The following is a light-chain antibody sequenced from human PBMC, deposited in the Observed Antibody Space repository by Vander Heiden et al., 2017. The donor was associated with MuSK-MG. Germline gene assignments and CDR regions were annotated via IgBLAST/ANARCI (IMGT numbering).Light chain of an antibody. Sequence: SSSLPASIVYRLHSTCLSSQCMSMYVHWYQQKPVKAPKLLIYAASTLQSGVPSRFSGSGSGTDFTLTISCLQSEDFATYYCQQDYSYPFPFGHGTKVDIK. J-gene: IGKJ3*01. CDR1: QCMSMY. V-gene: IGKV1-8*01. CDR3: QQDYSYPFP. CDR2: AAS.